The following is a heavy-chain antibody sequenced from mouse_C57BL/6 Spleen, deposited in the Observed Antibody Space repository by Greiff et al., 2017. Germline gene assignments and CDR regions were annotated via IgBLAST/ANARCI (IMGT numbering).Heavy chain of an antibody. CDR3: ASPNYYGSYYYAMDY. CDR2: ISSGSSTI. J-gene: IGHJ4*01. CDR1: GFTFSDYG. Sequence: EVKLMESGGGLVKPGGSLKLSCAASGFTFSDYGMHWVRQAPEKGLEWVAYISSGSSTIYYADTVKGRFTISRDNAKNTLFLQMTSLRSEDTAMYYCASPNYYGSYYYAMDYWGQGTSVTVSS. D-gene: IGHD1-1*01. V-gene: IGHV5-17*01.